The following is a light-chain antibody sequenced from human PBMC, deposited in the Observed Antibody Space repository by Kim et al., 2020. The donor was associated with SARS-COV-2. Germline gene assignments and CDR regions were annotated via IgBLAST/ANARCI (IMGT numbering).Light chain of an antibody. CDR3: CSYAASVTYV. J-gene: IGLJ1*01. V-gene: IGLV2-23*02. CDR2: EVS. CDR1: SSDVESSNL. Sequence: GQSITSSCTGTSSDVESSNLVSWYQQHPGKAPKLMIYEVSKRPSGVSHRFSGSKSGNTASLTVSGLQAEDEADYYCCSYAASVTYVFGTGTKAPS.